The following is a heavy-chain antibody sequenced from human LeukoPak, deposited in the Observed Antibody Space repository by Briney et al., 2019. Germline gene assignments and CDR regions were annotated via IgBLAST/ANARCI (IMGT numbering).Heavy chain of an antibody. V-gene: IGHV3-48*03. CDR3: ARGDYGDFKKSLPVTG. CDR2: ISSSGSTI. CDR1: GFTFSSYE. D-gene: IGHD4-17*01. Sequence: PVRSLRLSCAASGFTFSSYEINWVRQAPGKGLEWVSYISSSGSTIYYADSVKGRFTIFRDNAKNSLYLQMNSLRAEDTAVYYCARGDYGDFKKSLPVTGWGQGTLVTVSS. J-gene: IGHJ4*02.